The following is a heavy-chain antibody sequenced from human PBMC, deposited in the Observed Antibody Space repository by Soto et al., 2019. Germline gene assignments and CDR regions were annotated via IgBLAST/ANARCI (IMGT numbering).Heavy chain of an antibody. D-gene: IGHD2-15*01. J-gene: IGHJ6*02. CDR3: VRRRIMESGNDYGLDV. V-gene: IGHV4-30-4*01. Sequence: QVQLQESGSGLVKPSQSLSLTCTVSGVSLNTADTWWSWIRQSPGKGLEFIGYYHSGGSTYYDASFRSRVSISADTPNSQFSLKLSSVTVADTAVYFCVRRRIMESGNDYGLDVWCQGTTVTVSS. CDR1: GVSLNTADTW. CDR2: YHSGGST.